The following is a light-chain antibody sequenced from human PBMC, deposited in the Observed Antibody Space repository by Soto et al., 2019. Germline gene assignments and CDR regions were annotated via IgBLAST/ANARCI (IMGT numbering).Light chain of an antibody. J-gene: IGLJ2*01. Sequence: QSALTQPRSVSGSPGQSVTISCTGTSSDVGAYNCVSWYQQYPGKVPKLMIYDVSKRPSGVPDRFSGSKSGNTASLIISGLQAEDEADYYCSSYAGSNTHVVFGGGTKLTVL. CDR2: DVS. CDR3: SSYAGSNTHVV. CDR1: SSDVGAYNC. V-gene: IGLV2-11*01.